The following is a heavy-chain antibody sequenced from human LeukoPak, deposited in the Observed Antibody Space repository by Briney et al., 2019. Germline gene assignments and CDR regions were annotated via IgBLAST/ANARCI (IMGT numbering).Heavy chain of an antibody. J-gene: IGHJ5*02. CDR3: ARGRDIVVVPASRPCFDA. CDR1: GWSFSGYF. CDR2: INHSGRT. Sequence: PSETLSLTCSVYGWSFSGYFWSWIRQPPGKGLEWIVEINHSGRTNYNPSLKSLVNRAAMTPNNQFSMKLSSVTAADTAVYYCARGRDIVVVPASRPCFDAWGQGTLVTVSS. V-gene: IGHV4-34*01. D-gene: IGHD2-2*01.